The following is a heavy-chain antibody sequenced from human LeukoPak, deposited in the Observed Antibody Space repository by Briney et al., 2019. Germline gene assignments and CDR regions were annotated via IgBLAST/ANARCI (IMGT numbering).Heavy chain of an antibody. CDR2: ISAYSGDT. V-gene: IGHV1-18*01. CDR3: ARNAFKTSSENYFDF. J-gene: IGHJ4*02. Sequence: VASVKVSCKASGYNFISYGISWVRLVPGQGLEWMGWISAYSGDTNYAQRFQGRVTMSTDTSTDTAYMELRSLKSEDTAVYYCARNAFKTSSENYFDFWGRGTLVTVSS. D-gene: IGHD3-3*02. CDR1: GYNFISYG.